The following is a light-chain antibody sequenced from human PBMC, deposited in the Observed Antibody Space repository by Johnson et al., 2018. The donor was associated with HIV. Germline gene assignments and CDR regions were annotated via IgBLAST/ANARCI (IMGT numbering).Light chain of an antibody. Sequence: QLVLTQPPSVSAAPGQKVTISCSGSSSNIGNNYVSWYQQLPGTAPKLLIYDNNKRPSGIPDRFSGSKSGTSATLGITGLQTGDEAEYYCGTWDSSLGGVFGTGTKFTVL. CDR1: SSNIGNNY. CDR3: GTWDSSLGGV. CDR2: DNN. J-gene: IGLJ1*01. V-gene: IGLV1-51*01.